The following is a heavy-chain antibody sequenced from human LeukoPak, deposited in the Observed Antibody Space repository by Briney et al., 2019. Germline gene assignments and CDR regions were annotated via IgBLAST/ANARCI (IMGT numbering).Heavy chain of an antibody. CDR2: IIPIFGTA. Sequence: GAPVKVSCKASGGTFSSYAISWVRQAPGQGLEWMGGIIPIFGTANYAQKFQGRVTITADESTSTAYMELSSLRSEDTAVYYCARSVWGGYPFDYWGQGTLVTVSS. CDR1: GGTFSSYA. V-gene: IGHV1-69*13. CDR3: ARSVWGGYPFDY. J-gene: IGHJ4*02. D-gene: IGHD3-16*01.